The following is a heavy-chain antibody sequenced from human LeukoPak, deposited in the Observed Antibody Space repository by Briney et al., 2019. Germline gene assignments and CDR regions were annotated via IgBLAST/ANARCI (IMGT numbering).Heavy chain of an antibody. CDR2: IKRKTGGGTT. Sequence: GGSLRLSCAASGFNFNNAWMSWVRQAPGKGLEWVGRIKRKTGGGTTDYAAPVKGRFTISRDDSKNTFYLQMDSLKFEDTGVYYCSRDDPDGMDVWGQGATVIVSS. J-gene: IGHJ6*02. CDR1: GFNFNNAW. V-gene: IGHV3-15*01. CDR3: SRDDPDGMDV.